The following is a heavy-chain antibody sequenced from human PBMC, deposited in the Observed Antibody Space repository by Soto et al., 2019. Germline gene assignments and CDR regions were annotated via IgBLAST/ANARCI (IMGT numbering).Heavy chain of an antibody. CDR3: ARKGTGAPVDS. V-gene: IGHV1-18*01. Sequence: ASVKVSCKASGYTFRIYGITWVRQAPGQGLEWMGWISANDGNTHYAQKFQGRVTMTTDTSTSTAYMEVRSLRSDDTAVYYCARKGTGAPVDSWGQGTLVTVSS. J-gene: IGHJ4*02. CDR1: GYTFRIYG. CDR2: ISANDGNT. D-gene: IGHD1-1*01.